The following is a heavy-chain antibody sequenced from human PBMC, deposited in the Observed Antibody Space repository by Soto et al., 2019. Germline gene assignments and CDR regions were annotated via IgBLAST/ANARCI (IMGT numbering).Heavy chain of an antibody. V-gene: IGHV1-2*04. Sequence: ASVKVSCKASGYTFNGYYVHWVRQAPGQGLEWMGWINPNSGGTNSAQKFQGWVTMTRDTSISTACLELSRLRSADTAVYYSARGLMGATRYHYCGTGVCDRVTTVTVFS. J-gene: IGHJ6*02. CDR3: ARGLMGATRYHYCGTGV. D-gene: IGHD2-21*01. CDR2: INPNSGGT. CDR1: GYTFNGYY.